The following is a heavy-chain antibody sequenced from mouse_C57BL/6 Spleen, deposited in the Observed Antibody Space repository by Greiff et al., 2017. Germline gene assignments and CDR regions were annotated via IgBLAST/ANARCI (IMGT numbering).Heavy chain of an antibody. D-gene: IGHD1-1*01. J-gene: IGHJ4*01. Sequence: QVQLKESGPGLVQPSQSLSITCTVSGFSLTSYGVHWVRQSPGTGLEWLGVIWSGGSTDYNAAFISRLSISKDNSKSQVFFKMNSLQADDTAIYYCSRRVHYYGSSPLAMDYWGQGTSVTVSS. CDR2: IWSGGST. CDR3: SRRVHYYGSSPLAMDY. CDR1: GFSLTSYG. V-gene: IGHV2-2*01.